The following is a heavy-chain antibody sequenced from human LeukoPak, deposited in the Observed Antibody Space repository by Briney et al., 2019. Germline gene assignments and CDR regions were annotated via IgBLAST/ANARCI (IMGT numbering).Heavy chain of an antibody. D-gene: IGHD3-3*01. Sequence: ASVKVSCTASGYTFTGYYMHWVRQAPGQGLEWMGWINPNSGGTNYAQKFQGRVTMTRDTSISTACMELSRLRSDDTALYYCARVYDFCSGYYSFDYWGQGTLVTVSS. CDR1: GYTFTGYY. J-gene: IGHJ4*02. V-gene: IGHV1-2*02. CDR3: ARVYDFCSGYYSFDY. CDR2: INPNSGGT.